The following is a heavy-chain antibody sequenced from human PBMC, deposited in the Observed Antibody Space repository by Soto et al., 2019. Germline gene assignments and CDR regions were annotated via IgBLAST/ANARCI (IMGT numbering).Heavy chain of an antibody. CDR3: ARGLYYDFWSGYYTDGMDV. J-gene: IGHJ6*02. Sequence: SETLSLTCAVYGGSFSGYYWSWIRQPPGKGLEWIGEINHSGSTNYNPSLKSRVTISVDTSKNQFSLKLSSVTAADTAVYYCARGLYYDFWSGYYTDGMDVWGQGTTVTASS. CDR1: GGSFSGYY. D-gene: IGHD3-3*01. CDR2: INHSGST. V-gene: IGHV4-34*01.